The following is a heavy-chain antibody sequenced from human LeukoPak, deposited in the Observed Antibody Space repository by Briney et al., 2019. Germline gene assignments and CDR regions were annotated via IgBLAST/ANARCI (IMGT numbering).Heavy chain of an antibody. D-gene: IGHD3-10*01. CDR2: ISGSGGST. CDR1: GFTFSSYA. J-gene: IGHJ4*02. V-gene: IGHV3-23*01. CDR3: AKASNYGSGSYYPRGVDY. Sequence: HTGGSLRLSCAASGFTFSSYAMSWVRQAPGKGLEWVSAISGSGGSTYYADSVKGRFTISRDNSKNTLYLQMNSLRAEDTAVYYCAKASNYGSGSYYPRGVDYWGQGTLVTVSS.